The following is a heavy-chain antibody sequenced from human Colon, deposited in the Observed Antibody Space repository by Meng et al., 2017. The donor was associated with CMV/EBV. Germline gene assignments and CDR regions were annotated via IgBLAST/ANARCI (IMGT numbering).Heavy chain of an antibody. D-gene: IGHD3/OR15-3a*01. CDR3: AKGEAGPFWTGSNYFVS. V-gene: IGHV1-46*01. CDR1: GYPFGSHY. CDR2: INPSAGTA. J-gene: IGHJ4*02. Sequence: ASVKVSCKASGYPFGSHYMHWLRQAPGHGFEWMGVINPSAGTANYAQRFRGRLTMTSDTSARTVLMELSSLTSDDTAVYYCAKGEAGPFWTGSNYFVSWGLGTLVTVSS.